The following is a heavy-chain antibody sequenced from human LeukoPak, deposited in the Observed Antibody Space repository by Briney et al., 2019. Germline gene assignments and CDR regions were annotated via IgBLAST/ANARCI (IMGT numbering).Heavy chain of an antibody. Sequence: PSETLSLTCTVSGGSISSSSYYWGWIRQPPGKGLEWIGSIYYSGSTYYNPSLKSRVTISVDTSKNQFSLKLSSVTAADTAVYYCARILRGSGSYEYYFDYWGQGALVTVSS. V-gene: IGHV4-39*01. J-gene: IGHJ4*02. CDR3: ARILRGSGSYEYYFDY. CDR1: GGSISSSSYY. CDR2: IYYSGST. D-gene: IGHD3-10*01.